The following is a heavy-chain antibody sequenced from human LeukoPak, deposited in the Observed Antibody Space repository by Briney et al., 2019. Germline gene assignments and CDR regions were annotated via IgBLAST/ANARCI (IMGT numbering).Heavy chain of an antibody. V-gene: IGHV3-48*04. CDR1: GFTFSSYS. CDR3: ARAMSTFGGVRNYFDS. Sequence: GGSLRLSCAASGFTFSSYSMNWVRQAPGKGLEWVSFVSISSGTIYYADSVKGRFSISRDNAKSSLDLQMNSLRAEDTAVYYCARAMSTFGGVRNYFDSWGQGTLVTVSS. CDR2: VSISSGTI. J-gene: IGHJ4*02. D-gene: IGHD3-16*01.